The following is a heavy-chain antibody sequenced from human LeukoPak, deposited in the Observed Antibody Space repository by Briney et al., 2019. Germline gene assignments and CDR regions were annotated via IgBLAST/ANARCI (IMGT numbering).Heavy chain of an antibody. V-gene: IGHV1-24*01. J-gene: IGHJ4*02. CDR1: GYTLTELS. CDR3: ARAPQPYFGGGYYFDY. CDR2: FDPEDGET. Sequence: ASVKVSCKVSGYTLTELSMHWVRQAPGKGLEWMGGFDPEDGETIYAQKFQGRVTMTEDTSTDTAYMELSSLRSEDTAVYYCARAPQPYFGGGYYFDYWGQGTLVTVSS. D-gene: IGHD3-10*02.